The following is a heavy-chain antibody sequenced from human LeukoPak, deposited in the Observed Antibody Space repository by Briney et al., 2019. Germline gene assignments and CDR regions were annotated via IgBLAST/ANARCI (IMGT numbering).Heavy chain of an antibody. CDR1: GFSFSSYA. Sequence: GGSLRLSCAASGFSFSSYAMGWVRQAPGKGLEWVSVIRGSGTDTYYADSVKGRFTISRDNSKNTLYLQMDSLRVEDTAVYYCAKRNDFGSHHVMPADNWGQGTLVTVSS. V-gene: IGHV3-23*01. D-gene: IGHD3/OR15-3a*01. CDR2: IRGSGTDT. J-gene: IGHJ4*02. CDR3: AKRNDFGSHHVMPADN.